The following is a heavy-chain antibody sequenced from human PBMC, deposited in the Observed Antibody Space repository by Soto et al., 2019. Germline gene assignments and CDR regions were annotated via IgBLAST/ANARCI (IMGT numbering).Heavy chain of an antibody. CDR2: VSGSGGST. CDR1: GFTFSGYT. CDR3: AKYIPPRTKTDTIFGVQGPLDYYYYGMDV. J-gene: IGHJ6*02. D-gene: IGHD3-3*01. Sequence: PGRSLRPSCAPSGFTFSGYTMSWVRQAQGKGLEWVSAVSGSGGSTYYADPVKGRFTISTDNSKNTLYLQMNSLRAEDTAVYYCAKYIPPRTKTDTIFGVQGPLDYYYYGMDVWGQGTTVTVSS. V-gene: IGHV3-23*01.